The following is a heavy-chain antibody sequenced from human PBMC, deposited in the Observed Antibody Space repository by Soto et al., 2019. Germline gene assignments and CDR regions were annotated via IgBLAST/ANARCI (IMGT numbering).Heavy chain of an antibody. CDR2: INHSGSA. CDR3: ARGTGWFDP. V-gene: IGHV4-34*01. CDR1: GGSFSGYY. J-gene: IGHJ5*02. Sequence: SETLSLTCAVYGGSFSGYYWSWIRQPPGKGLEWIGEINHSGSANYNPSLKSRVTISVDTSKNQFSLKLSSVTAADTAVYYCARGTGWFDPWGQGTLVTVSS.